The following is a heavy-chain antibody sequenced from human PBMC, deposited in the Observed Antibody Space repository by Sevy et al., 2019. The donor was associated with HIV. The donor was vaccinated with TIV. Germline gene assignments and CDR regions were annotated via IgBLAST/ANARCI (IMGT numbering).Heavy chain of an antibody. Sequence: GGSLRLSCAASGFTFSSYWMSWVRQAPGKGLEWVANIKQDGSEKYYVDSVKGRFTISRDNAKNSLYLQMNSLRAEDTAVYYCARDWYNWNPRGGLGYLGQGTLVTVSS. J-gene: IGHJ4*02. CDR1: GFTFSSYW. V-gene: IGHV3-7*01. CDR2: IKQDGSEK. CDR3: ARDWYNWNPRGGLGY. D-gene: IGHD1-20*01.